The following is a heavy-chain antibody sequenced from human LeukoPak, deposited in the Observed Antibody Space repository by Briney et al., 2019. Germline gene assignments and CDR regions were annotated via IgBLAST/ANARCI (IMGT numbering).Heavy chain of an antibody. CDR3: ARHDSLGMDV. J-gene: IGHJ6*02. CDR1: GYSFTSYW. D-gene: IGHD2-21*01. V-gene: IGHV5-51*01. CDR2: IYPGDSDT. Sequence: GESLKISCKGSGYSFTSYWIGWVRQMPGKGVGWMRIIYPGDSDTRYRPSFQGQVTLSADKSISTAYLQWSSLKASDTAMYYCARHDSLGMDVWGQGTTVTASS.